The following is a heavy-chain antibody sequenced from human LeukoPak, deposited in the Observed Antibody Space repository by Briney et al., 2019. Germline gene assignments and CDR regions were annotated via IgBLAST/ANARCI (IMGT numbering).Heavy chain of an antibody. CDR1: GDSISSSDYF. CDR2: ILYSGAT. D-gene: IGHD1-1*01. V-gene: IGHV4-39*01. J-gene: IGHJ4*02. CDR3: ARHRWTGTFNFDY. Sequence: SETLSLTCSVSGDSISSSDYFWGSIRQPPGKGLEWIGSILYSGATYCNPSLKTRVTISVDTSKNQFSLRLSSVTAADTAVYYCARHRWTGTFNFDYWGQGSLVTVSS.